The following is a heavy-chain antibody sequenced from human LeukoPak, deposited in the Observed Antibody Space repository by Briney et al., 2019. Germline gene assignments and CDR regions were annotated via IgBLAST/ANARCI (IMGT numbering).Heavy chain of an antibody. Sequence: GRSLRLSCAASGFSFSSYGMHWVRQAPGKGLEWVAAIWYDGGHKNYGDSVKGRFTISRDNSKNTLYLQMNSLRAEDTAVYYCAKETYYGSGSYYLIPDPFDIWGQGTMVTVSS. V-gene: IGHV3-33*06. D-gene: IGHD3-10*01. CDR2: IWYDGGHK. CDR3: AKETYYGSGSYYLIPDPFDI. J-gene: IGHJ3*02. CDR1: GFSFSSYG.